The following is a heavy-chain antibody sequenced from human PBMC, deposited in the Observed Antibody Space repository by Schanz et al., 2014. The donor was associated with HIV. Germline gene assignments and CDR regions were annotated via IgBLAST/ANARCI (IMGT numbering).Heavy chain of an antibody. V-gene: IGHV3-23*01. CDR3: ATTFCFGGSCHTGPFDH. D-gene: IGHD2-15*01. J-gene: IGHJ4*02. Sequence: EVQLLESGGGLVQPGGSLRLSCAASRFTFSSYAMSWVRQAPGKGLEWVSLISGSGGHTYYADSVKGRFTISRDNAKNSLFLHMNSLRAEDTALYFCATTFCFGGSCHTGPFDHWGRGTLVTVSS. CDR2: ISGSGGHT. CDR1: RFTFSSYA.